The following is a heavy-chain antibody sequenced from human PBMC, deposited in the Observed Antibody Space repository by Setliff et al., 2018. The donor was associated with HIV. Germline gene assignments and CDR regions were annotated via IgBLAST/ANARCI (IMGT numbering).Heavy chain of an antibody. CDR3: ARGLVVVTDSDYDTNYYYYYYMDV. CDR1: GGSISSGGYY. Sequence: PSETLSLTCTVSGGSISSGGYYWSWIRQHPGKGLEWVGYIYYSGSTYYNPSLKSRVTISIDTSKNQLSLKLSSVTAADTAVYYCARGLVVVTDSDYDTNYYYYYYMDVWGKGTTVTVSS. CDR2: IYYSGST. J-gene: IGHJ6*03. D-gene: IGHD5-12*01. V-gene: IGHV4-31*03.